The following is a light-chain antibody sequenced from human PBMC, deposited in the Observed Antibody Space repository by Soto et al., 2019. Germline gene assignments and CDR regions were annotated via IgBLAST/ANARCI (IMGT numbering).Light chain of an antibody. V-gene: IGLV2-18*02. J-gene: IGLJ2*01. CDR3: SSYTSSSTYVV. CDR2: EVS. CDR1: SSDVGSYNR. Sequence: QSVLTQPPSVSGSPGQSVTISCTGTSSDVGSYNRVSWYQQPPGTAPKLMIYEVSNRPSGVPDRFSGSKSGNTASLTISGLQAEDEAGYYCSSYTSSSTYVVFGGGTKLTVL.